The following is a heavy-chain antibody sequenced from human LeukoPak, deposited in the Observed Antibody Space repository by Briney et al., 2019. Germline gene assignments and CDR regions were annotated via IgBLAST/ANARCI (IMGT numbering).Heavy chain of an antibody. Sequence: PSETLSLTCTVSGGSISSYYWSWIRQPPGKGLEWIGYIYYSGSTNYNPSLKSRVTISVDTSKNQFSLKLSSVTAADTAVYYRARVTAMVYDFDYWGQGTLVTVSS. CDR3: ARVTAMVYDFDY. CDR1: GGSISSYY. J-gene: IGHJ4*02. CDR2: IYYSGST. D-gene: IGHD5-18*01. V-gene: IGHV4-59*01.